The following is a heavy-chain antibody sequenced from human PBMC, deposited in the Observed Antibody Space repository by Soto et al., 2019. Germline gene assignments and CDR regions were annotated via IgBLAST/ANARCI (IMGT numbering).Heavy chain of an antibody. V-gene: IGHV4-30-4*01. J-gene: IGHJ6*01. CDR2: IYYTGTT. Sequence: PSETLSLTCTVSGGSISSGDYYWSWVRQPPGKGLEGIGYIYYTGTTYYNPSLKSRVTISLDMSKNQFSVRLTAETASDTAVYYCATDARLDTGRGGYYYYAMDVCGQGTAVTASS. CDR3: ATDARLDTGRGGYYYYAMDV. CDR1: GGSISSGDYY. D-gene: IGHD2-2*02.